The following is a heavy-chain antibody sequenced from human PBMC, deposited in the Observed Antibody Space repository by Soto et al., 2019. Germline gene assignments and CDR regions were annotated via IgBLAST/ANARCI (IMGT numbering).Heavy chain of an antibody. Sequence: EVQLVESGGGLVKPGGSLRLSCAASGFTFSSYSMNWVRQAPGKGLEWVSSISSSSSYIYYADSVKGRFTITRDNAKDSLYLQMNSSRDEDTAVYYCARALAAAGEDNWFDPWGQGTLVTVSS. V-gene: IGHV3-21*01. J-gene: IGHJ5*02. CDR2: ISSSSSYI. D-gene: IGHD6-13*01. CDR1: GFTFSSYS. CDR3: ARALAAAGEDNWFDP.